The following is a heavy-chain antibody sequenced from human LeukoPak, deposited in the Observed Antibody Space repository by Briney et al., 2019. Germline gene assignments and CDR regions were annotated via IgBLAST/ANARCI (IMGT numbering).Heavy chain of an antibody. V-gene: IGHV4-4*08. D-gene: IGHD3-3*01. Sequence: PSETLSLTCTVSGASISSDYWSWIRQPPGKGLEWIGYIQNSGNTIYNPSFKSRVTISIDTSKSQFSLRLSSMTAADTAVYYCARRVDFWSGSYPSSLLDYWGQGTLVTVSS. CDR2: IQNSGNT. J-gene: IGHJ4*02. CDR1: GASISSDY. CDR3: ARRVDFWSGSYPSSLLDY.